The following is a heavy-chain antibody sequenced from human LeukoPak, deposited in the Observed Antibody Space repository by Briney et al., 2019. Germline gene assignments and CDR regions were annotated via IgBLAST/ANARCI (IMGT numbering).Heavy chain of an antibody. CDR3: ARELSWSGRDY. Sequence: PGGSLRLPCAVSGFTFSSYAMSWDRQAPGKGLEWVANIKPDGSEKNYVDSVKGRFTISIDNAKNSLYLQMNSLRVEDTAVYWCARELSWSGRDYWGQGTLVTVSS. CDR1: GFTFSSYA. CDR2: IKPDGSEK. D-gene: IGHD3-3*01. J-gene: IGHJ4*02. V-gene: IGHV3-7*01.